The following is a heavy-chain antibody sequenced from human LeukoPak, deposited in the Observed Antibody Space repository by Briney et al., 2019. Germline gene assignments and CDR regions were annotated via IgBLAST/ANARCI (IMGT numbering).Heavy chain of an antibody. D-gene: IGHD3-22*01. V-gene: IGHV4-39*07. CDR2: INHSGST. CDR3: AARDYYDSSGYYYFGY. J-gene: IGHJ4*02. CDR1: GGSISSSSYY. Sequence: PSETLSLTCTVSGGSISSSSYYWSWIRQPSGKGLEWIGEINHSGSTNYNPSLKSRVTISVDTSKNQFSLKLSSVTAADTAVYYCAARDYYDSSGYYYFGYWGQGTLVTVSS.